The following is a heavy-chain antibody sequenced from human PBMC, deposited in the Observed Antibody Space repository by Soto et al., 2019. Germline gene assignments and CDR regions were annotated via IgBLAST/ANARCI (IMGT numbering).Heavy chain of an antibody. J-gene: IGHJ4*02. CDR1: GYTLTELS. Sequence: ASVKVSCKVSGYTLTELSMHWVRQAPGKGLEWMGGFDPEDGETIYAQKFQGRVTMTEDTSTDTAYMELSSLRSEDTAVYYCAKTILEVSGGSYRYPFDYWGQGTLVTVSS. CDR2: FDPEDGET. D-gene: IGHD3-16*02. V-gene: IGHV1-24*01. CDR3: AKTILEVSGGSYRYPFDY.